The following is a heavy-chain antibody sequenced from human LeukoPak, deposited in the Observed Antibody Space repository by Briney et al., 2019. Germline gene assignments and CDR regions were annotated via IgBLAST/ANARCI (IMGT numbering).Heavy chain of an antibody. Sequence: GGSLRLSCAASGFTFSSYAMHWVRQAPGKGLEWVAVISYDGSNKYYADSVKGRFTISRDNYKNTLYLQMNSLRAEDTAVYYCARATTVTGPDVWGQGTTVTVSS. D-gene: IGHD4-17*01. CDR3: ARATTVTGPDV. CDR2: ISYDGSNK. J-gene: IGHJ6*02. CDR1: GFTFSSYA. V-gene: IGHV3-30-3*01.